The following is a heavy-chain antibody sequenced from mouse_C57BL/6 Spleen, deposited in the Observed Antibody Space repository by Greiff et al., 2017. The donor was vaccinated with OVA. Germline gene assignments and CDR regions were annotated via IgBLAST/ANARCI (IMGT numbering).Heavy chain of an antibody. CDR1: GYSITSGYY. CDR2: ISYDGSN. Sequence: EVKLVESGPGLVKPSQSLSLTCSVTGYSITSGYYWNWIRQFPGNKLEWMGYISYDGSNNYNPSLKNRISITRDTSKNQFFLKLNSVTTEDTATYYCARTTYYSNFDYWGQGTTLTVSS. CDR3: ARTTYYSNFDY. V-gene: IGHV3-6*01. J-gene: IGHJ2*01. D-gene: IGHD2-5*01.